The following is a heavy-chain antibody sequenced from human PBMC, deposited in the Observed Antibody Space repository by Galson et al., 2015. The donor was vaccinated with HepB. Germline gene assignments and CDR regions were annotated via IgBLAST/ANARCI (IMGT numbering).Heavy chain of an antibody. CDR1: GYTFTGYY. V-gene: IGHV1-2*04. J-gene: IGHJ3*02. D-gene: IGHD3-16*01. CDR2: INPNSGGT. CDR3: ARGWVVGGMDAFDI. Sequence: SVKVSCKASGYTFTGYYMHWVRQAPGQGLEWMGWINPNSGGTNYAQKFQGWVTMTRDTSISTAYMELSRLRSDDTAVYYCARGWVVGGMDAFDIWGQGTMVTVSS.